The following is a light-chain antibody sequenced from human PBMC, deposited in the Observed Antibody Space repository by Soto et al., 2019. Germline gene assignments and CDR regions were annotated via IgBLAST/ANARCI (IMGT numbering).Light chain of an antibody. J-gene: IGLJ2*01. CDR2: DVT. V-gene: IGLV2-11*01. Sequence: QAVVTQPRSVSGSPGQSVAISCAGTSGDVGGYNYVSWYQHHPGKAPKLIIYDVTQRQSGVPDRFSGSKSGSTASLTISGLQAEDEADYYCCSYAGDYTVVFGGGTKVTVL. CDR3: CSYAGDYTVV. CDR1: SGDVGGYNY.